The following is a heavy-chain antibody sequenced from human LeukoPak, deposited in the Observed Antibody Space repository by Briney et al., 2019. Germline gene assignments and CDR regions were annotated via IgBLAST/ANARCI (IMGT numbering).Heavy chain of an antibody. CDR2: ISGSGGST. Sequence: GGTLRLSCAASGFTFSSYGMSWVRQAPGKGLEWVSAISGSGGSTYYADSVKGRFTISRDNSKNTLYLQMNSLRAEDTAVYYCAKDRKVRDPYYYYYMDVWGKGTTVTISS. D-gene: IGHD3-10*01. CDR1: GFTFSSYG. V-gene: IGHV3-23*01. CDR3: AKDRKVRDPYYYYYMDV. J-gene: IGHJ6*03.